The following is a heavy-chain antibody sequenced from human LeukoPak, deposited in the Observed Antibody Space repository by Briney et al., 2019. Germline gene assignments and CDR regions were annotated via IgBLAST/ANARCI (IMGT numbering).Heavy chain of an antibody. CDR3: ASSYSSSWYYFDY. V-gene: IGHV4-39*01. D-gene: IGHD6-13*01. J-gene: IGHJ4*02. CDR2: IYYSGST. Sequence: PSETLSLTCTVTGDSISGSNYYWAWIRQSPGKGLEWIGSIYYSGSTYYNPSLKSRVTISVDTSKNQFSLKLSSVTAADTAVYYCASSYSSSWYYFDYWGQGTLVTVSS. CDR1: GDSISGSNYY.